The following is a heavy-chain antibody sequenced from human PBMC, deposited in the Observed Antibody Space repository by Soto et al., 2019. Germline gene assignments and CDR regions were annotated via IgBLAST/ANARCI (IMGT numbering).Heavy chain of an antibody. V-gene: IGHV1-46*01. CDR2: INPRDGDT. D-gene: IGHD2-2*01. Sequence: QAQVVQSGAEVKKPGASVKVTCQASGYSFISYYVHWVRQAPGQGLEWMGMINPRDGDTKFAQNFQRRVTLTRDTSTSTVDMELSSLRSEDTAVYYCARGSPSSSRLGWLDPWGQGPQVTVSS. J-gene: IGHJ5*02. CDR1: GYSFISYY. CDR3: ARGSPSSSRLGWLDP.